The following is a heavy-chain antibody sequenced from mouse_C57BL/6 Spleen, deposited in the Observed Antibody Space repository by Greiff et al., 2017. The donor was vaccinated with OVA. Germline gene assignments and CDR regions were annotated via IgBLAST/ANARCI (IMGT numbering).Heavy chain of an antibody. Sequence: VQLQQSGPELVKPGASVKISCKASGYAFSSSWMNWVKQRPGKGLEWIGRIYPGDGDTNYNGKFKGKATLTADKSSSTAYMQLSSLTSEDSAVYFCARSCRNYAMDYWGQGTTVTVSS. CDR3: ARSCRNYAMDY. D-gene: IGHD2-1*01. CDR1: GYAFSSSW. CDR2: IYPGDGDT. J-gene: IGHJ4*01. V-gene: IGHV1-82*01.